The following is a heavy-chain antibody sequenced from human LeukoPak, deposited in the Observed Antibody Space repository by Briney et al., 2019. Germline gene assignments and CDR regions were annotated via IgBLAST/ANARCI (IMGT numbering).Heavy chain of an antibody. CDR1: GASFRAYY. J-gene: IGHJ2*01. CDR3: ASSRDLYLDAFTSYWYFDV. Sequence: SETLSLTCAVYGASFRAYYWSWIRQAPGKGLEWIGEINDSGHGRYNASLKSRVTMSVDTSKNQLSLKLKSVTAADTTVYYCASSRDLYLDAFTSYWYFDVWGRGSLATVSS. D-gene: IGHD3-16*01. V-gene: IGHV4-34*01. CDR2: INDSGHG.